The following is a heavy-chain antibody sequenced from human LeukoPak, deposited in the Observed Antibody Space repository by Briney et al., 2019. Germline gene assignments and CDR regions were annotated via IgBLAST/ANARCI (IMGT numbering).Heavy chain of an antibody. D-gene: IGHD2/OR15-2a*01. J-gene: IGHJ6*03. Sequence: SETLSLTCTVSGGSISGYYWSWIRQPPGKGLEWIWYIYTSGSTTYNPSLKSRVTISVDTSKNHFSLKLSSVTPADTAVYYCARGRKETRTTFFDYYYYMDVWGKGTTVTVS. CDR3: ARGRKETRTTFFDYYYYMDV. V-gene: IGHV4-4*09. CDR1: GGSISGYY. CDR2: IYTSGST.